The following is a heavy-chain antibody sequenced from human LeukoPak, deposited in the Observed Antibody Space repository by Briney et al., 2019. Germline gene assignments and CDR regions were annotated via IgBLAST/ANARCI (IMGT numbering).Heavy chain of an antibody. Sequence: PSETLSLTCTVSGGSISNYYWSWVRQSPVKGLEWIGFIYYSGRTNYNPSLKSRVTISVDTSKNQFSLKLSSVTAADTAVYYCARARRWNAAVEGWWFDPWGQGTLVTVSS. J-gene: IGHJ5*02. CDR3: ARARRWNAAVEGWWFDP. D-gene: IGHD1-1*01. CDR2: IYYSGRT. V-gene: IGHV4-59*01. CDR1: GGSISNYY.